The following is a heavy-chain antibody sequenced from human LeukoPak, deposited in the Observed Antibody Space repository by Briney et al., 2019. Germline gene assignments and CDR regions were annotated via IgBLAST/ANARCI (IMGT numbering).Heavy chain of an antibody. CDR3: AREVVGATMVGFDY. V-gene: IGHV3-30*02. J-gene: IGHJ4*02. CDR1: GFTFSSYG. CDR2: IRYDGSNK. D-gene: IGHD1-26*01. Sequence: PGGSLRLSCAASGFTFSSYGMHWVRQAPGKVLEWVAFIRYDGSNKYYADSVKGRFTISRDNSKNTLYLQMNSLRAEDTAVYYCAREVVGATMVGFDYWGQGTLVTVSS.